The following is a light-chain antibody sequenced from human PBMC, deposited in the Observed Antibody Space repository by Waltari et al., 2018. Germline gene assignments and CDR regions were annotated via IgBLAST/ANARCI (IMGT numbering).Light chain of an antibody. CDR3: SSYTSSSTLVV. J-gene: IGLJ2*01. V-gene: IGLV2-14*01. CDR2: DVS. CDR1: TSDVGGYNY. Sequence: QSALTQPASVSGSPGQSIPISCTRTTSDVGGYNYLSLYQQHPGKAPKLMIYDVSNRPSGVSNRFSGSKSGNTASLTISGLQAEDEADYYCSSYTSSSTLVVFGGGTKLTVL.